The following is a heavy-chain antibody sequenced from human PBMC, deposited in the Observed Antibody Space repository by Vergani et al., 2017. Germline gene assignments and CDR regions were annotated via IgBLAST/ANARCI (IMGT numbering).Heavy chain of an antibody. CDR3: ARHTYYGSGSYPDY. CDR1: GASVSRGTYY. CDR2: MYTSGHT. V-gene: IGHV4-61*02. Sequence: QVQLPESGPGLLKPSQTLSLTCTVSGASVSRGTYYWTWIRPPAGKKLEWIVRMYTSGHTIYNPSLESRVTMSVDTSKNQFSLKLSSVTAADTAVYYCARHTYYGSGSYPDYWGQGTLVTVSS. J-gene: IGHJ4*02. D-gene: IGHD3-10*01.